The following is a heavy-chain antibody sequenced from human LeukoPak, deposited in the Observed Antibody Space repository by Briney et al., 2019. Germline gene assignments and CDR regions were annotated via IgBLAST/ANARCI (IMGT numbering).Heavy chain of an antibody. Sequence: GASVKVSCKASGYNFNTYGITWVRQGPGQGLEWVRWISTNNGNTKYAQKLQDRVTMTTDTSTSTVFLELRRLRSGDTAVYYCVKGPRYFYDSGSDTLDIWGQGTMVTASS. CDR1: GYNFNTYG. D-gene: IGHD3-22*01. V-gene: IGHV1-18*01. J-gene: IGHJ3*02. CDR2: ISTNNGNT. CDR3: VKGPRYFYDSGSDTLDI.